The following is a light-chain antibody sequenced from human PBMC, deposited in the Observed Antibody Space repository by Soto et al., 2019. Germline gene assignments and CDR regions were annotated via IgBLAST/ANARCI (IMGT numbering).Light chain of an antibody. CDR1: SSDVGGYNY. Sequence: QSALTQPPSASGSPGQSVTISCTGTSSDVGGYNYVSWYQQYPGKAPKLMIYVVSKRPSGVPDRFSGSKSGNTASLIVSGLQAEDEADYYCSSYAGSNNLVFGGGTKLTVL. CDR2: VVS. CDR3: SSYAGSNNLV. J-gene: IGLJ3*02. V-gene: IGLV2-8*01.